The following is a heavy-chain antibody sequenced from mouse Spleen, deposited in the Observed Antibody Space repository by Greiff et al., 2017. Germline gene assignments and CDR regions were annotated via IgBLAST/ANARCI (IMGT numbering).Heavy chain of an antibody. CDR1: GFTFTDYY. J-gene: IGHJ4*01. V-gene: IGHV1-26*01. D-gene: IGHD1-1*01. CDR3: ARRGYYYGRYDMDY. CDR2: INPNNGGT. Sequence: EVQLQQSGPELVKPGASVKISCTASGFTFTDYYMNWVKQSPGKSLEWIGNINPNNGGTSYNQKFKGKATLTADKSSSTAYMELRSLTSEDSAVYYCARRGYYYGRYDMDYWGQGTSVTVSS.